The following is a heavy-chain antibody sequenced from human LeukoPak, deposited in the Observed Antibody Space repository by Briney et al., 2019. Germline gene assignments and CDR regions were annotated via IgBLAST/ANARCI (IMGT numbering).Heavy chain of an antibody. V-gene: IGHV4-34*01. Sequence: SETLSLTCAVYGGSFSGYYWSWIRQPPGKGLEWIGEINHSGSTNYNPSLKSRVTISVDTSKNQFSLQLNSVTPEDTAVYYCAKGNSGSFDYWGQGTLVTVSS. J-gene: IGHJ4*02. D-gene: IGHD6-19*01. CDR1: GGSFSGYY. CDR2: INHSGST. CDR3: AKGNSGSFDY.